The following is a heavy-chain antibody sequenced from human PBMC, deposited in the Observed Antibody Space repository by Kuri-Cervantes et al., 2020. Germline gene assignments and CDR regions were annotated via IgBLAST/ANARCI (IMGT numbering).Heavy chain of an antibody. J-gene: IGHJ6*02. V-gene: IGHV1-69*13. CDR1: VGAFSSYA. Sequence: SVKVSCKASVGAFSSYAISWVRQAPGQGLEWMGGIIPIFGTANYAQKFQGRVTITADESTSTAYMELSSLRSEDTAVYYCARGRPLGIAVAGSYYYGMDVWGQGTRVTVSS. CDR2: IIPIFGTA. D-gene: IGHD6-19*01. CDR3: ARGRPLGIAVAGSYYYGMDV.